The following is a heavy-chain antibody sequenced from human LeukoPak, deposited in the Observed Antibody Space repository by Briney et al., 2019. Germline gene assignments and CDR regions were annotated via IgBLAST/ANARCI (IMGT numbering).Heavy chain of an antibody. J-gene: IGHJ6*03. D-gene: IGHD2-2*01. CDR1: GFTFSSYS. V-gene: IGHV3-21*04. CDR2: ISSSSSYI. Sequence: SGGSLRLSCAASGFTFSSYSMNWVRQAPGKGLEWVSSISSSSSYIYYADSVKGRFTISRDNSKNTLYLQMNSLRAEDTAVYYCARSCSYCSSTYYMDVWGKGTTVTVSS. CDR3: ARSCSYCSSTYYMDV.